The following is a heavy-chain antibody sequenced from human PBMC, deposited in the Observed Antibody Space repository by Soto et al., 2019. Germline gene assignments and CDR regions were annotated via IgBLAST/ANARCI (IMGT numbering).Heavy chain of an antibody. D-gene: IGHD2-21*01. CDR3: AGEVASGY. CDR1: GFTVSTYG. Sequence: QVQLVESGGGVVQPGRSLRLSCAVSGFTVSTYGMHWVRQAPGKGLEWVAVISRDGGTKYYADSVKGRFTISRDSSRNTLFREMNSLRGDDMAVYYCAGEVASGYWGQGTLVTVSS. J-gene: IGHJ4*02. CDR2: ISRDGGTK. V-gene: IGHV3-30*03.